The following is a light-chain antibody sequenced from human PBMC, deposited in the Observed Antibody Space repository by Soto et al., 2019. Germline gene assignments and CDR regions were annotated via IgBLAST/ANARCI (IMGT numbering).Light chain of an antibody. Sequence: ETVLTQSPATLSLSPGERATLSCRASQSVRISVAWYQRKPGQAPRLLIYDSFNRATGIPARFSGSGSGTDFTLTISSLEPEDFAVYYCLQRNSWPPLFTFGPGTKVDIK. CDR2: DSF. V-gene: IGKV3-11*01. CDR3: LQRNSWPPLFT. CDR1: QSVRIS. J-gene: IGKJ3*01.